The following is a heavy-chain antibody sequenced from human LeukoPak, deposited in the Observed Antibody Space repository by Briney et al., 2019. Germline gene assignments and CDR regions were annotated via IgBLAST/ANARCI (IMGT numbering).Heavy chain of an antibody. CDR2: TNQDGGAE. J-gene: IGHJ6*02. V-gene: IGHV3-7*01. CDR3: ARDRDVPAIGMDV. Sequence: GGSLRLSCVASGFTFSRHWMSWVRQAPGKGLEWVATTNQDGGAEYYVDSAKGRFTISRDNAKNSLYLQMNSLRAEDTAVYYCARDRDVPAIGMDVWGQGTTVTVSS. CDR1: GFTFSRHW.